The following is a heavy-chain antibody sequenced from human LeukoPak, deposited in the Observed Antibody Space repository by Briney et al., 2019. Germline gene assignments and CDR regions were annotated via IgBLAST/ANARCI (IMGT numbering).Heavy chain of an antibody. V-gene: IGHV1-24*01. CDR1: GYTLTELS. Sequence: ASVKVSCKVSGYTLTELSMHWVRQAPGKGLEWMGGFDPEDGETIYAQKFQGRVTMTEDTSTDTAYMELSSLRSEDTAVYYCARDLRYSSGWSASGMDVWGKGTTVTISS. J-gene: IGHJ6*03. CDR3: ARDLRYSSGWSASGMDV. D-gene: IGHD6-19*01. CDR2: FDPEDGET.